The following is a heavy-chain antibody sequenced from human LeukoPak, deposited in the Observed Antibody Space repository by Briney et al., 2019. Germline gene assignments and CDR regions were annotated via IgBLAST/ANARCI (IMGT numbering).Heavy chain of an antibody. Sequence: SETLSLTCTVSGGSISGYYWNWIRQPAGKGLEWIGRIYTTGSTNQNPSLKSRVTMSVDTSKNQFSLKLSSVTAADTAVYYCARTLSGSFYSDYWGQGTLVTVSS. CDR3: ARTLSGSFYSDY. J-gene: IGHJ4*02. CDR2: IYTTGST. D-gene: IGHD3-10*01. V-gene: IGHV4-4*07. CDR1: GGSISGYY.